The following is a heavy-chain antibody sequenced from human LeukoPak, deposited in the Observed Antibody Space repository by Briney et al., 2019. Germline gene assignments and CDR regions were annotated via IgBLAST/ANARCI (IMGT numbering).Heavy chain of an antibody. CDR3: ARTTQGIFDY. Sequence: SQTLSLTCAISGDSVSSNSAAWIWIRQSPSRGLEWLGMTYYRSKWYHDYAVSVKSRITVTLDTSKNQFSLQLNSVTPEDAAVYYCARTTQGIFDYWGQGTLVTVSS. D-gene: IGHD1-1*01. CDR1: GDSVSSNSAA. V-gene: IGHV6-1*01. CDR2: TYYRSKWYH. J-gene: IGHJ4*02.